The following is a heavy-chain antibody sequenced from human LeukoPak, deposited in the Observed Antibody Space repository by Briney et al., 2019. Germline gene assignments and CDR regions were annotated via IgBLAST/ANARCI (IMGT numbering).Heavy chain of an antibody. CDR3: ARDYTGGWNDY. CDR1: GFTFRKHW. CDR2: IKEDGSEK. J-gene: IGHJ4*02. Sequence: GGSLRLSCAADGFTFRKHWMSWVRQAMGKGLECVAKIKEDGSEKHYVDSVKGRFTISRDNTKNSLYLQMNSLRAEDTAVYYCARDYTGGWNDYWGQGALVIVSS. V-gene: IGHV3-7*01. D-gene: IGHD7-27*01.